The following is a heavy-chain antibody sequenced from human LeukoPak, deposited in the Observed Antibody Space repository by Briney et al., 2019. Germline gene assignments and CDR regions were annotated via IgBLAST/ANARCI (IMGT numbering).Heavy chain of an antibody. CDR1: GFTFSSYA. CDR2: ISHSSSGT. D-gene: IGHD3-22*01. V-gene: IGHV3-23*01. J-gene: IGHJ4*02. Sequence: GSLRLSCAGSGFTFSSYAMSWVRQAPGKGLEWVSAISHSSSGTYYVDSVKGRFTISRDNSKYTLYMQMNNLRAEDTAVYYCAKVINSGYYYYFDYWGQGTLVTVSS. CDR3: AKVINSGYYYYFDY.